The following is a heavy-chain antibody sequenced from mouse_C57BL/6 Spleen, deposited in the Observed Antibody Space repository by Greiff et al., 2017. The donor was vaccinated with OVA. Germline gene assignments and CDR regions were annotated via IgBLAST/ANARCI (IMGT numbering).Heavy chain of an antibody. CDR1: GYTFTSYW. CDR2: IHPNSGST. V-gene: IGHV1-64*01. Sequence: QVQLQQPGAELVKPGASVKLSCKASGYTFTSYWMHWVKQRPGQGLEWIGMIHPNSGSTNYNEKFKSKATLTVDKSSSTAYMQLSSLTSEDSAVYYCACGDYYGSMYYAMDYWGQGTSVTVSS. CDR3: ACGDYYGSMYYAMDY. J-gene: IGHJ4*01. D-gene: IGHD1-1*01.